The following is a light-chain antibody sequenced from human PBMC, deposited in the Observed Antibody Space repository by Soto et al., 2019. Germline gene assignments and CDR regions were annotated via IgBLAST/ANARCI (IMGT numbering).Light chain of an antibody. Sequence: ETVLTQSPATLSFSPGEGATLSCRASQSVSSFLAWYQQKPGQAPRLLIYDASNRATGIPARFSGSGSGTDFTLTISRLEPEDFAVYYCQQYGNSPITFGQGTRLEIK. CDR3: QQYGNSPIT. CDR1: QSVSSF. J-gene: IGKJ5*01. V-gene: IGKV3-11*01. CDR2: DAS.